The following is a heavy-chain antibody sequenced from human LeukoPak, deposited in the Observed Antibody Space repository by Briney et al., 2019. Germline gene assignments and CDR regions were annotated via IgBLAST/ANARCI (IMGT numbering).Heavy chain of an antibody. Sequence: GASVKLCCKASGYTFTGYDMHWVRQAPGQGFEWMGWINPNSGGTNYAQKFQGRVTMTRDTSISTAYMELSRLRSDDTAVYYCASLRSRSPSDYWGQGTLVTVSS. J-gene: IGHJ4*02. D-gene: IGHD1-26*01. CDR3: ASLRSRSPSDY. V-gene: IGHV1-2*02. CDR2: INPNSGGT. CDR1: GYTFTGYD.